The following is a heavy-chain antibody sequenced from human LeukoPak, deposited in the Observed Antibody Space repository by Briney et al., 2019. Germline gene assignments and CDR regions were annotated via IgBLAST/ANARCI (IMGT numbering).Heavy chain of an antibody. Sequence: AASVKVSCKASGYTFTSYGISWARQAPGQGLEWMGWISAYNGNTNYAQKLQGRVTMTTDTSTSTAYMELRSLRSDDTAVYYCARDRGGDYGDYVDAFDIWGQGTMVTVSS. D-gene: IGHD4-17*01. CDR2: ISAYNGNT. V-gene: IGHV1-18*01. J-gene: IGHJ3*02. CDR3: ARDRGGDYGDYVDAFDI. CDR1: GYTFTSYG.